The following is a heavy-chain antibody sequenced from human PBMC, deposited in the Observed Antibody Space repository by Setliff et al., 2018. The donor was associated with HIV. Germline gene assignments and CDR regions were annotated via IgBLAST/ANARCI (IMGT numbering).Heavy chain of an antibody. V-gene: IGHV1-2*02. J-gene: IGHJ3*02. CDR1: GYTFTGYY. CDR2: INPNSGGT. D-gene: IGHD2-2*01. Sequence: ASVKVSCKASGYTFTGYYMHWVRQAPGQGLEWMGWINPNSGGTTYAQKFQGRVTMTRDTSISTAYMEVSRLRSDDTAVYYCARAGGGATDQAFDIWGQGTMVTVS. CDR3: ARAGGGATDQAFDI.